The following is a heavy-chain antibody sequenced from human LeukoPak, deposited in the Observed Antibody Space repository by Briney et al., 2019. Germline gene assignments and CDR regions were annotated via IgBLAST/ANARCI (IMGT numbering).Heavy chain of an antibody. J-gene: IGHJ6*02. CDR3: AKADSPHYYYYYGMDV. V-gene: IGHV3-64*01. CDR1: GFMFSNYD. D-gene: IGHD2-15*01. Sequence: GSLRLSCAASGFMFSNYDMHWVRQAPGKGLEYVSHISTNGGSTYYAISVKGRFTISRDNSKNTLYLQMGSLRAEDMAVYYCAKADSPHYYYYYGMDVWGQGTTVTVSS. CDR2: ISTNGGST.